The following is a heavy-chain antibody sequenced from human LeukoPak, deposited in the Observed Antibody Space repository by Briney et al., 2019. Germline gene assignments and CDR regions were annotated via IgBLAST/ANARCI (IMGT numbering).Heavy chain of an antibody. CDR3: ARLGGGGVPGDY. J-gene: IGHJ4*02. CDR2: INPNSGAT. CDR1: GYTFTSYD. D-gene: IGHD3-10*01. V-gene: IGHV1-2*06. Sequence: ASVKVSCKASGYTFTSYDINWVRQAPGQGLEWMGRINPNSGATNYAQKFQGRVTMTRDTSISTAYMELSSLRSDDTAAYYCARLGGGGVPGDYWGQGTLVTVSS.